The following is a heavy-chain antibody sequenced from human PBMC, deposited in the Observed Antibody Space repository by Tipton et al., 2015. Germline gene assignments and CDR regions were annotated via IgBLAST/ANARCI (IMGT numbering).Heavy chain of an antibody. Sequence: SLRLSCAASGFTFSDYAMNWVRQAPGRGLEWVGRIRSKAKGYVTAYAESVKGRFTVSRDDSKNTAYLQMNSLKSEDTAVYFCSGDSSLSVDYFDSWAQGTLVTVSS. V-gene: IGHV3-73*01. J-gene: IGHJ4*02. CDR1: GFTFSDYA. CDR2: IRSKAKGYVT. CDR3: SGDSSLSVDYFDS. D-gene: IGHD6-19*01.